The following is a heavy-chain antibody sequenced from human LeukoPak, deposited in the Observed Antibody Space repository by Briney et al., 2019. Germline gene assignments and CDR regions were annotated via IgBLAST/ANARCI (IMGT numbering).Heavy chain of an antibody. J-gene: IGHJ6*02. V-gene: IGHV1-69*13. CDR2: IIPIFGTA. Sequence: ASVKVSRKASGGTFSSYAISWGRQAPGQGLEWMGGIIPIFGTANYAQKFQGRVTITADESTSTAYMELSSLRSEDTAVYYCARPSHYGSGSYSVLYYYYGMDVCGQGTTVTVSS. D-gene: IGHD3-10*01. CDR3: ARPSHYGSGSYSVLYYYYGMDV. CDR1: GGTFSSYA.